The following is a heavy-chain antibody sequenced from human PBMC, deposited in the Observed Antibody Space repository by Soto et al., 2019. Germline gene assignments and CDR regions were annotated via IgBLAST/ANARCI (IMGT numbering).Heavy chain of an antibody. J-gene: IGHJ6*02. D-gene: IGHD2-15*01. CDR2: IIPIFGTA. V-gene: IGHV1-69*13. CDR1: GGTFSSYA. CDR3: ASSILVVAATLADYYYYGMDV. Sequence: ASVKVSCKASGGTFSSYAISWVRQAPGQGLEWMGGIIPIFGTANYAQKFQGRVTITADESTSTAYMELSSLRSEDTAVYYCASSILVVAATLADYYYYGMDVWGQGTTVTVSS.